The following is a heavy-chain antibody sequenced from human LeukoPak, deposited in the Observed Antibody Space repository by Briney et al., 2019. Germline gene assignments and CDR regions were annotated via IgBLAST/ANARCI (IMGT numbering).Heavy chain of an antibody. V-gene: IGHV3-30*02. CDR3: AELGITMIGGV. CDR1: GFTLSRHG. D-gene: IGHD3-10*02. J-gene: IGHJ6*04. CDR2: IRNDGSNN. Sequence: GGSLRLSCAASGFTLSRHGMHWVRQAPGKGLEWVAFIRNDGSNNYYADSVKGRFTISRDNAKNSLYLQMNSLRAEDTAVYYCAELGITMIGGVWGKGTTVTISS.